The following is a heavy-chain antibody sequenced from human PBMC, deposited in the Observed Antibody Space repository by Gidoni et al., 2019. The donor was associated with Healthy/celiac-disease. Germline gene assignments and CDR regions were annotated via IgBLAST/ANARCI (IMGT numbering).Heavy chain of an antibody. CDR2: ISSSSSYL. D-gene: IGHD4-17*01. V-gene: IGHV3-21*01. Sequence: EVQLVEAGGGLVKPGGSLRIACAASGFTFSSYRMNCVRQAPGQVLELVSSISSSSSYLYYADSVKGRFTISRDNAKNSLYLQMNSLRAEDTAVYYCARDGAYGGNSFDYWGQGTLVTVSS. CDR1: GFTFSSYR. J-gene: IGHJ4*02. CDR3: ARDGAYGGNSFDY.